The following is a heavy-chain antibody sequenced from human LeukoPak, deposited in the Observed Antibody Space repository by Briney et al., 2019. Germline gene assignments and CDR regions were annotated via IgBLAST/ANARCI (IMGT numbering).Heavy chain of an antibody. CDR1: GYTFTGYY. CDR2: INPSGGST. CDR3: ARAIRSGGFDP. V-gene: IGHV1-46*01. Sequence: ASVKVSCKASGYTFTGYYMHWVRQAPGQGLEWMGIINPSGGSTSYAQKFQGRVTMTRDTSTSTVYMELSSLRSEDTAVYYCARAIRSGGFDPWGQGTLVTVSS. D-gene: IGHD5-24*01. J-gene: IGHJ5*02.